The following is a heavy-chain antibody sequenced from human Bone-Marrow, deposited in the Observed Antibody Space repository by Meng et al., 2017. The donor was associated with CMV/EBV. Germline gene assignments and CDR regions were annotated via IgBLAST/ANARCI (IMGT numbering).Heavy chain of an antibody. CDR1: GYTFTSYG. CDR2: ISAYNGNT. D-gene: IGHD6-13*01. Sequence: ASVKVSCKASGYTFTSYGISWVRQAPGQGLEWMGWISAYNGNTNYAQKLQGRVTMTTDTSTSTAYMELRSLRSDDTAVYYCARDRPDSSSWYWFDPWGQGTLVTVYS. CDR3: ARDRPDSSSWYWFDP. V-gene: IGHV1-18*01. J-gene: IGHJ5*02.